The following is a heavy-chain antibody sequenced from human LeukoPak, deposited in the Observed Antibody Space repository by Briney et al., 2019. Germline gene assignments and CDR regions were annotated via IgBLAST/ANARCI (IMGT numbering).Heavy chain of an antibody. V-gene: IGHV4-30-4*08. CDR3: ARPGYYYDSSGYLDY. CDR1: GGSISSGDYY. CDR2: IYYSGSA. D-gene: IGHD3-22*01. Sequence: SETLSLTCTVSGGSISSGDYYWSWIRQPPGKGLEWIGYIYYSGSAYYNPSLKSRVTISVDTSKNQFSLKLSSVTAADTAVYYCARPGYYYDSSGYLDYWGQGTLVTVSS. J-gene: IGHJ4*02.